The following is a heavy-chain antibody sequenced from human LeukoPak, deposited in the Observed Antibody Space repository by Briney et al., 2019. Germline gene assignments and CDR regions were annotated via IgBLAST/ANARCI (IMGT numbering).Heavy chain of an antibody. CDR3: SRGLAHNAFDY. CDR1: GYTFTSYD. J-gene: IGHJ4*02. V-gene: IGHV1-8*03. Sequence: GASVKVSCKASGYTFTSYDINWVRQATGQGLEWMGWMNPNSGNAGYAQKFQGRVTITRNTSISTAYMELSSLRSEDTAVYYCSRGLAHNAFDYWGQGTLVTVSS. CDR2: MNPNSGNA. D-gene: IGHD2-8*01.